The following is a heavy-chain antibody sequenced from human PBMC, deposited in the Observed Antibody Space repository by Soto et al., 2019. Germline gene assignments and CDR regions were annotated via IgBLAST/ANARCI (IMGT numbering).Heavy chain of an antibody. CDR2: IKPSTGGA. Sequence: ASVKVSCKAFGYRFTDYYLHWVRQAPGQGLDWMGWIKPSTGGASYAEKFQAGVIMTSDTSMNTVYMEMSNLTSDDTALYFCARAGPSHYYFFALDVWAPGSPVPVSS. CDR1: GYRFTDYY. V-gene: IGHV1-2*02. CDR3: ARAGPSHYYFFALDV. J-gene: IGHJ6*02.